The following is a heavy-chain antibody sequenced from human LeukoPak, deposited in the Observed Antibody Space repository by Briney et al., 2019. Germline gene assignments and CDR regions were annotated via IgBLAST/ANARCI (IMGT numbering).Heavy chain of an antibody. V-gene: IGHV3-7*01. CDR1: GFTFSNYW. J-gene: IGHJ3*02. CDR2: IKRDGSEK. D-gene: IGHD3-3*01. CDR3: ASPEWLPDSIDI. Sequence: GGSLRLSCAASGFTFSNYWMTWVRQAPGKGLEWVASIKRDGSEKYYVDSVKGRFTISRDNAKNSLYLQMNSLRAEDTAVYYCASPEWLPDSIDIWGQGTMVTVS.